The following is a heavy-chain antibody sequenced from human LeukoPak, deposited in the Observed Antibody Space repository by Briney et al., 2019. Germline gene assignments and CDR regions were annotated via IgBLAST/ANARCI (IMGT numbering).Heavy chain of an antibody. CDR1: GFTFSSYA. V-gene: IGHV3-23*01. CDR3: ASIPRGYSGYDFYYFDY. J-gene: IGHJ4*02. D-gene: IGHD5-12*01. CDR2: ISGSGGST. Sequence: GGSLRLSCAASGFTFSSYAMSWVRQARGKGLEWVSAISGSGGSTYYADSVKGRFTISRDNSKNTLYLQMNSLRAEDTAVYYCASIPRGYSGYDFYYFDYWGQGALVTVSS.